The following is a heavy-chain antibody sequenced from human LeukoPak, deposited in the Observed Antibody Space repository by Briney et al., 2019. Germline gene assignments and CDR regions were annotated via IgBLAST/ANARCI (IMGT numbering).Heavy chain of an antibody. CDR2: INHSGST. CDR3: ARGRGCSSTSCYTDYYYYMDV. J-gene: IGHJ6*03. CDR1: GGSFSGYY. V-gene: IGHV4-34*01. Sequence: KPSETLSLTCAVYGGSFSGYYWSWIRQPPGNGLEWIGEINHSGSTNYNPSLKSRVTISVDTSKNQFSLRLTSVTAADTAVYYCARGRGCSSTSCYTDYYYYMDVWGKGTTVTVSS. D-gene: IGHD2-2*02.